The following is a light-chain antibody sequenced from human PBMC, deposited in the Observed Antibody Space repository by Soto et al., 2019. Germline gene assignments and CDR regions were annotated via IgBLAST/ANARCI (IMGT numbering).Light chain of an antibody. J-gene: IGKJ4*01. V-gene: IGKV1-5*01. CDR3: QQHNSYPLT. CDR1: QSISFW. Sequence: NKITLSASTLFAYVGDGVTIACRASQSISFWLAWYQQKPGRAPNLLIYDASSLASGVPSRFRGSGSGTEFTLAISSLQPDDFKTDYCQQHNSYPLTFGGGTKVDIK. CDR2: DAS.